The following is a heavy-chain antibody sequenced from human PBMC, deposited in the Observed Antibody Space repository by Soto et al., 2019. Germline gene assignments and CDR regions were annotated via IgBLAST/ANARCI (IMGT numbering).Heavy chain of an antibody. CDR1: GFTFSSYW. Sequence: GGSLRLSCAASGFTFSSYWMHWVRQAPGKGLVWVSRINSDGTSTSYADSVKGRFTISRDNAKNTLYLQMNSLRAEDTAVYYCARDVSYSGHDIHFDYWGQGTLVTVSS. CDR2: INSDGTST. V-gene: IGHV3-74*01. J-gene: IGHJ4*02. CDR3: ARDVSYSGHDIHFDY. D-gene: IGHD5-12*01.